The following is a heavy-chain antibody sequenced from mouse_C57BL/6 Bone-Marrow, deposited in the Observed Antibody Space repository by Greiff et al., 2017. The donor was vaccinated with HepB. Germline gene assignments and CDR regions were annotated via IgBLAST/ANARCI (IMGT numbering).Heavy chain of an antibody. D-gene: IGHD2-4*01. CDR1: GYTFTDYY. J-gene: IGHJ1*03. CDR2: INPNNGGT. Sequence: DVKLQQSGPELVKPGASVKISCKASGYTFTDYYMNWVKQSNGKSLEWIGDINPNNGGTSYNQKLKGKATLTVNKYSSTHYMEIRRLTSEDSAVYYVARGSSLIKHWYFDVWGTGTTVTVSS. V-gene: IGHV1-26*01. CDR3: ARGSSLIKHWYFDV.